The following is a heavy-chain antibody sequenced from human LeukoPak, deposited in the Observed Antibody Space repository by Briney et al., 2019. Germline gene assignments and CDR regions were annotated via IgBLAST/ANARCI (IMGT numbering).Heavy chain of an antibody. V-gene: IGHV1-45*02. CDR2: ITPFNGNT. CDR1: GYTFTYRY. D-gene: IGHD6-19*01. CDR3: ARGAGDSPPLQYSSGWYSPYYYYYMDV. Sequence: GASVKVSCKASGYTFTYRYLHWVRQAPVQALEWMGWITPFNGNTNYAQKFQGRVTMTRDTSISTAYMELSRLRSDDTAVYYCARGAGDSPPLQYSSGWYSPYYYYYMDVWGKGTTVTISS. J-gene: IGHJ6*03.